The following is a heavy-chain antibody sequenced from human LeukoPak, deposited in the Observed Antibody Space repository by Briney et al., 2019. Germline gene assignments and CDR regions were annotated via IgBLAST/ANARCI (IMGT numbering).Heavy chain of an antibody. CDR2: ISGSGGST. D-gene: IGHD3-22*01. J-gene: IGHJ3*02. CDR3: AKDKSPNYYDSSGYYYNAFDI. Sequence: GGSLRLSCAASGFTFGSYAMSWVRQAPGKGLEWVSAISGSGGSTYYADSVKGRFTISRDNSKNTLYLQMNSLRAEDMALYYCAKDKSPNYYDSSGYYYNAFDIWGQGTMVTVSS. V-gene: IGHV3-23*01. CDR1: GFTFGSYA.